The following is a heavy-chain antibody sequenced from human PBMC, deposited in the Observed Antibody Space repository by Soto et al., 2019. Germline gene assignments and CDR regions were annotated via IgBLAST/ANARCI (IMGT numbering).Heavy chain of an antibody. CDR1: GFTFSSYA. Sequence: GGSLRLSCAASGFTFSSYAMSWVRQAPGKGLEWVSAISGSGGSTYYADSVKGRFTISRDNSKNTLYLQMNSLRAEDTAVYYCAKDSFVVVVAATRDWFDPWGQGTLVTVSS. D-gene: IGHD2-15*01. CDR2: ISGSGGST. V-gene: IGHV3-23*01. J-gene: IGHJ5*02. CDR3: AKDSFVVVVAATRDWFDP.